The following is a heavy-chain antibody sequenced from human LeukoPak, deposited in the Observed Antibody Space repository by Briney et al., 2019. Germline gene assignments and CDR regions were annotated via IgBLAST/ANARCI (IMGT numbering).Heavy chain of an antibody. V-gene: IGHV3-15*01. D-gene: IGHD2-15*01. CDR1: GFTFSNAW. J-gene: IGHJ4*02. Sequence: GGSLRLSCAASGFTFSNAWMSWVRQAPGKGLEWVGRIKSKTDGGTTDYAAPVKGRFTISRADSKNTLYLQMNSLKTEDTAVYYCTTPGVGYCSGGSCYAANYWGQGTLVTVSS. CDR2: IKSKTDGGTT. CDR3: TTPGVGYCSGGSCYAANY.